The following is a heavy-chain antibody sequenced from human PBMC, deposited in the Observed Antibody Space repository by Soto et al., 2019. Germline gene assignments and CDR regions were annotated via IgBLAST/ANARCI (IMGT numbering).Heavy chain of an antibody. D-gene: IGHD3-10*01. CDR3: ARAAPAGGYYFDY. J-gene: IGHJ4*02. Sequence: SETLSLTCAVSSGSISSSNWWSWVRQPPGKGLEWIGEVYHSGSTNYNPSLKSRVTISVDKSKDQFSLKLSSVTAADTAVYYCARAAPAGGYYFDYWGQGTLVTVSS. CDR1: SGSISSSNW. V-gene: IGHV4-4*02. CDR2: VYHSGST.